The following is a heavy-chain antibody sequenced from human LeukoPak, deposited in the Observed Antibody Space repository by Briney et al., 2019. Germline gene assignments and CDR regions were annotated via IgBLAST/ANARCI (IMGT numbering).Heavy chain of an antibody. V-gene: IGHV3-21*01. CDR1: GFTFSSYS. CDR3: ARERGFSGYETFDY. Sequence: GGSLRLSCAASGFTFSSYSMNWVRQAPGKGLEWVSCVRSSSTYTYYADSVKGRFTISRDNAKNSLYLQMNSLRAEDTAIYYCARERGFSGYETFDYWGQGSLVTVSS. J-gene: IGHJ4*02. D-gene: IGHD5-12*01. CDR2: VRSSSTYT.